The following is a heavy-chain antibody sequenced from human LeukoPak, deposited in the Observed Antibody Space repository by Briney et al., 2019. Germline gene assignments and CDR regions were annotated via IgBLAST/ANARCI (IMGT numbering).Heavy chain of an antibody. CDR3: AKPCTPYCGGDCYWAPFDY. CDR2: ISGSGGST. CDR1: GFTFSSYA. D-gene: IGHD2-21*01. J-gene: IGHJ4*02. V-gene: IGHV3-23*01. Sequence: PGGSLRLSCAASGFTFSSYAMSWVRQAPGKGLEWVSAISGSGGSTYYADSVKGRFTISRDNSKNTLYLQMISLRAEDTAVYYCAKPCTPYCGGDCYWAPFDYWGQGTLVTVSS.